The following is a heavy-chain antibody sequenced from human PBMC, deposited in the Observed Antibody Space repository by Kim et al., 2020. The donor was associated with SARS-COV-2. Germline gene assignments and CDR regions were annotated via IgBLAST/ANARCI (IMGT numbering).Heavy chain of an antibody. V-gene: IGHV4-39*01. CDR1: GGSISSSSYY. J-gene: IGHJ2*01. Sequence: SETLSLTCTVSGGSISSSSYYWGWIRQPPGKGLEWIGSIYYSGSTYYNPSLKSRVTISVDTSKNQFSLKLSSVTAADTAVYYCARRRGAAAGGKNWYFDLWGRGTLVTVSS. CDR3: ARRRGAAAGGKNWYFDL. CDR2: IYYSGST. D-gene: IGHD6-13*01.